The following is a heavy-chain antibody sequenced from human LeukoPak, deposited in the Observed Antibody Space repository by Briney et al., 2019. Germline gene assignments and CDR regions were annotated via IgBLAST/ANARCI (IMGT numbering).Heavy chain of an antibody. Sequence: SVKVSCKASGGTFSSYAISWVRQAPGQGLEWMGRIIPILGIANYAQKFQGRVTITADKSTSTAYMELSSLRSEDTAVYYCARASGGIAAAGPSPDYYYGMDVWGQGTTVTVSS. D-gene: IGHD6-13*01. J-gene: IGHJ6*02. CDR2: IIPILGIA. CDR1: GGTFSSYA. V-gene: IGHV1-69*04. CDR3: ARASGGIAAAGPSPDYYYGMDV.